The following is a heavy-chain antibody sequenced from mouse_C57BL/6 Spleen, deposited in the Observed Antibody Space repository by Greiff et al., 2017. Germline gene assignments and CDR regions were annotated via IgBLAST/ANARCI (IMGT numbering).Heavy chain of an antibody. CDR1: GFTFNTYA. CDR3: VREERAGYYYGSSPFMDY. V-gene: IGHV10-3*01. D-gene: IGHD1-1*01. Sequence: EVQLVESGGGLVQPKGSLKLSCAASGFTFNTYAMPWVRQAPGKGLEWVARIRSKSSNYATYYADSVKDRFTISRDDSQSMLYLQMNNLKTEDTAMYDCVREERAGYYYGSSPFMDYWGQGTSVTVSS. CDR2: IRSKSSNYAT. J-gene: IGHJ4*01.